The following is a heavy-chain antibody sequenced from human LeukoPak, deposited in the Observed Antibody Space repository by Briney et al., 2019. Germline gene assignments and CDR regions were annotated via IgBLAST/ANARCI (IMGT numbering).Heavy chain of an antibody. J-gene: IGHJ4*02. CDR1: VYSFTIYW. CDR2: IDPSDSYT. D-gene: IGHD1-26*01. Sequence: GESLKISCKGSVYSFTIYWNILVRQMPGKGLEWMGNIDPSDSYTYYSPSFQGHVTISAGKSINTAYLQWGSLKASDTAMYYCARIQPPGALNYFDYWGQGTLVTVSS. CDR3: ARIQPPGALNYFDY. V-gene: IGHV5-10-1*01.